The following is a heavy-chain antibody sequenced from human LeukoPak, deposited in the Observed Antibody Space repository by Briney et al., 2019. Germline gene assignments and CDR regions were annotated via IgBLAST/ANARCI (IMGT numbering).Heavy chain of an antibody. D-gene: IGHD6-13*01. V-gene: IGHV4-38-2*02. J-gene: IGHJ4*02. CDR3: ARRNRSSSWRYYFDY. Sequence: SETLSLTCTVSGYSISSGYYWGWIRQPPGKGLEWIGSIYHSGSTYYNPSLKSRVTISVDTSKNQFSLKLSSVTAADTAVYYCARRNRSSSWRYYFDYWGQGTLVTVSS. CDR2: IYHSGST. CDR1: GYSISSGYY.